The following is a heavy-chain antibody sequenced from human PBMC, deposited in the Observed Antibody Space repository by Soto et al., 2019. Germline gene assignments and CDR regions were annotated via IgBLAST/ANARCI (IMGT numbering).Heavy chain of an antibody. CDR1: GGSFSGYY. D-gene: IGHD4-4*01. J-gene: IGHJ4*02. Sequence: QVQLQQWGAGLLKPSETLSLTCAVYGGSFSGYYWSWIRQPPGKGLEWIGEINHSGSTNYNPTLKSRVTISVDTSKNQFSLKLSSVTAADTAVYYCARRSPATVTTYYFDYWGQGTLVTVSS. V-gene: IGHV4-34*01. CDR2: INHSGST. CDR3: ARRSPATVTTYYFDY.